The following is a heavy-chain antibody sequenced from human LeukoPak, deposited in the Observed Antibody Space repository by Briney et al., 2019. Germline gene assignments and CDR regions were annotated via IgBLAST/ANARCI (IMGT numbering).Heavy chain of an antibody. Sequence: GGSLILSCAASGFTFVSYEIHWVRQAPGKGLEWLSCISTSGSTIYYADYVKGRFTISRDNARNSVYLQMNSLRAEDTAVYYCARDGPGYSLDYWGQGTLVTVSS. J-gene: IGHJ4*02. CDR2: ISTSGSTI. V-gene: IGHV3-48*03. D-gene: IGHD5-18*01. CDR1: GFTFVSYE. CDR3: ARDGPGYSLDY.